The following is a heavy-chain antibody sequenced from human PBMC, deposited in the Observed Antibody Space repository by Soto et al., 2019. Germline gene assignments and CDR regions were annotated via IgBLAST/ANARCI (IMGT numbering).Heavy chain of an antibody. V-gene: IGHV1-18*04. CDR3: ARDQYSSGWRTIDY. D-gene: IGHD6-19*01. Sequence: ASVKVSCKASGYTFTSCGISWVRQAPGQGLEWMGWISAYNGNTNYAQKLQGRVTMTTDTSTSTAYMELRSLRSDDTAVYYCARDQYSSGWRTIDYWGQGTLVTVSS. CDR1: GYTFTSCG. CDR2: ISAYNGNT. J-gene: IGHJ4*02.